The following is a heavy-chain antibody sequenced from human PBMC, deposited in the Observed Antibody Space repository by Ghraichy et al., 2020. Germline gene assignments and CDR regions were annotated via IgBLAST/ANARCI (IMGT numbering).Heavy chain of an antibody. D-gene: IGHD2-2*02. CDR1: GGSFSGYY. CDR2: INHSGST. CDR3: ATNQVVVVPAAIKVYYYGMDV. Sequence: SETLSLTCAVYGGSFSGYYWSWIRQPPGKGLEWIGEINHSGSTNYNPSLKSRVTISVDTSKNQFSLKLSSVTAADTAVYYCATNQVVVVPAAIKVYYYGMDVWGQGTTVTVSS. J-gene: IGHJ6*02. V-gene: IGHV4-34*01.